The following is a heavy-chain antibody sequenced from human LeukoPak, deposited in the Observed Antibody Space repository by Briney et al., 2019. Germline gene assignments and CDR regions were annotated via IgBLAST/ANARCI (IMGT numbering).Heavy chain of an antibody. CDR3: AKAPVTSCRGAYCYPFDS. V-gene: IGHV3-23*01. D-gene: IGHD2-21*01. CDR1: GFTLSTYA. J-gene: IGHJ4*02. CDR2: TSSSDAGT. Sequence: GGSLRLSCAASGFTLSTYAMSWVRQTPGKGLEWVAATSSSDAGTYHADSVRGRFTISRDNSKNTLYLQMNSLRAEDAAVYFCAKAPVTSCRGAYCYPFDSWGQGTLVAVSS.